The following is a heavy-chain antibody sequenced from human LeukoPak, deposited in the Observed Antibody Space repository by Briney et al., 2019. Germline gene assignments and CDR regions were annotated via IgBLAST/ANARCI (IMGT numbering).Heavy chain of an antibody. V-gene: IGHV3-23*01. CDR2: ISGSGDST. Sequence: GGSLRLSCAASGFTFSTYAMTWVRQAPGKGLEWVSSISGSGDSTYYADSVKGRFTISRDNSKNTLYLQMNSLRAEDTAVYYCAKGFSSSWYSSFFDYWGQGTLVTVSS. CDR3: AKGFSSSWYSSFFDY. D-gene: IGHD6-13*01. J-gene: IGHJ4*02. CDR1: GFTFSTYA.